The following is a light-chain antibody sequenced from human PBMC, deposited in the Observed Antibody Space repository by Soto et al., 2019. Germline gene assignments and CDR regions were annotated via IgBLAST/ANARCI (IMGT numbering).Light chain of an antibody. V-gene: IGKV3-15*01. Sequence: EIVMTQSPATLSVSPGERATLSCRASQSLSSNLAWYQQKPAQAPRLLIYGASTRATGVPGRFSGRGSGTEFTLTISSLQSEDFAVYYCQQYGSSGTFGQGTKVEIK. J-gene: IGKJ1*01. CDR2: GAS. CDR3: QQYGSSGT. CDR1: QSLSSN.